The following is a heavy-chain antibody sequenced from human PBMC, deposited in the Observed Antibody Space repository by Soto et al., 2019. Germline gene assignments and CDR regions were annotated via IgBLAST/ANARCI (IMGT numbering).Heavy chain of an antibody. V-gene: IGHV3-48*02. CDR2: ISSSSSTI. CDR1: GFTFSSYS. D-gene: IGHD5-18*01. J-gene: IGHJ4*02. Sequence: GGSLRLSCAASGFTFSSYSMNWVRQAPGKGLEWVSYISSSSSTIYYADSVKGRFTISRDNAKNSLYLQMNSLRDEDTAVYYCARDDLDTAMVSGGVDYWGQGTLVTVSS. CDR3: ARDDLDTAMVSGGVDY.